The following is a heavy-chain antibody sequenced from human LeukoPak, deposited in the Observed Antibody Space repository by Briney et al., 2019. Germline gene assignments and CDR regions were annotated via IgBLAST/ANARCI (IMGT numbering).Heavy chain of an antibody. CDR3: ARGVKRFRMIVVVITTGYFDY. CDR2: INHSGST. V-gene: IGHV4-34*01. CDR1: GGSFSGYY. J-gene: IGHJ4*02. Sequence: PSETLSLTCAVYGGSFSGYYWSWIRQPPGKGLERIGEINHSGSTNYNPSLKSRVTISVDTSKNQFSLKLSSVTAADTAVYYCARGVKRFRMIVVVITTGYFDYWGQGTLVTVSS. D-gene: IGHD3-22*01.